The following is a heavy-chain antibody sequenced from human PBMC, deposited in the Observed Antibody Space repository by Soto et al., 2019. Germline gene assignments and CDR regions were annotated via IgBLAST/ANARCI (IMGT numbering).Heavy chain of an antibody. CDR1: GFTFSSYA. J-gene: IGHJ3*02. Sequence: QVQLVESGGGVVQPGRSLRLSCAASGFTFSSYAMHWVRQAPGKGLEWVAVISYDGSNKYYADSVKGRFTISRDNSKNTRYLQMTSLSAEDTAVYYCSRTPLPPDAFDIWGQGTMVTVSS. V-gene: IGHV3-30-3*01. CDR2: ISYDGSNK. CDR3: SRTPLPPDAFDI.